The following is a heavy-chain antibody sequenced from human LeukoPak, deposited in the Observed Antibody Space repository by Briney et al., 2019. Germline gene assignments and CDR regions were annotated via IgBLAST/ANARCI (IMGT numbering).Heavy chain of an antibody. V-gene: IGHV3-21*01. D-gene: IGHD3-10*01. J-gene: IGHJ4*02. Sequence: GGSVRLSCADSGFTFSSYSMNWVRQAPGKGLEWVSSISSSSSYIYYADSVKGRFTISRDNAKNSPYLQMNSLRAEDTAVYYCARDWGFGEPYFDYWGQGTLATVSS. CDR2: ISSSSSYI. CDR3: ARDWGFGEPYFDY. CDR1: GFTFSSYS.